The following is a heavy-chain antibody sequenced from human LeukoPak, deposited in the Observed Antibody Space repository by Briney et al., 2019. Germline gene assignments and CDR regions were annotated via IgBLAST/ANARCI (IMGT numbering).Heavy chain of an antibody. CDR1: GYTFTGYY. D-gene: IGHD2-2*01. CDR3: ARPRRYCSSTSCPRGGWFDP. J-gene: IGHJ5*02. Sequence: ASVKVSCKASGYTFTGYYMHWVRQAPGQGLEWMGRINPNSGGTNCAQKFQGRVTMTRDTSISTAYMELSRLRSDDTAVYYCARPRRYCSSTSCPRGGWFDPWGQGTLVTVSS. V-gene: IGHV1-2*06. CDR2: INPNSGGT.